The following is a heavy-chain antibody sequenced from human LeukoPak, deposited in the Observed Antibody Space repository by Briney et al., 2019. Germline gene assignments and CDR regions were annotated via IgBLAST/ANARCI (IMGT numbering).Heavy chain of an antibody. D-gene: IGHD3-10*01. CDR2: INTSGHT. J-gene: IGHJ4*02. Sequence: SATLSVTCTVSGGSISGYFWSWIRQSGGKGLEWIGRINTSGHTDYNPSLNSRITMSVDTSRNQFSLRLNSLSAADTALYYCARSARVEPGSGYYFDSWGRGILVTVSS. CDR3: ARSARVEPGSGYYFDS. V-gene: IGHV4-4*07. CDR1: GGSISGYF.